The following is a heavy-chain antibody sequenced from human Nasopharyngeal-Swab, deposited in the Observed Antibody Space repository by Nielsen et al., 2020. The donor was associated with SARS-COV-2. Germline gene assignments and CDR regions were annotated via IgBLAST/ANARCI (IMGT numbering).Heavy chain of an antibody. Sequence: SLKISCAASGFTFDDYPMHWVRQAPGEGLEWVSGITWNSGSMGYADSVKGRFTISRDNSKNTLYLQMNSLRAEDTAVYYCARNGFWSGYFPFDYWGQGTLVTVSS. D-gene: IGHD3-3*01. V-gene: IGHV3-9*01. J-gene: IGHJ4*02. CDR3: ARNGFWSGYFPFDY. CDR1: GFTFDDYP. CDR2: ITWNSGSM.